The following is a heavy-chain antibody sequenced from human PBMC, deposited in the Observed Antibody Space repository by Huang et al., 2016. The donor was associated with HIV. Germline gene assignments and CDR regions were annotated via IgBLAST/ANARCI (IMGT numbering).Heavy chain of an antibody. CDR2: IYYSGNT. Sequence: LQLQESGPGLVKSSETLSLICTVSGGSISSSSYYWGWIRQPPGKGPEWIGSIYYSGNTYYNPPLNSRVTIAVDTSKNQFSLKVNAVTAADTAVYYCARHGRVAGHYYNNMDVWGRGTTVTVSS. V-gene: IGHV4-39*01. D-gene: IGHD6-19*01. CDR1: GGSISSSSYY. CDR3: ARHGRVAGHYYNNMDV. J-gene: IGHJ6*02.